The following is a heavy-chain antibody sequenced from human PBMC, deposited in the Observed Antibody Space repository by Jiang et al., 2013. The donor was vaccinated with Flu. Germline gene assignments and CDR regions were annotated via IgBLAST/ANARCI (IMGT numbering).Heavy chain of an antibody. D-gene: IGHD3-10*01. Sequence: GLVKPSETLSLSCTVPGGSFISENSYWGWIRQPPGKGLEWIGSIYYSGTTYYNPSLKSRVTISVDTSRKQFSLKVSSVTAADTAVYYCASQHWDHGVGSYYMSHWGQGTLVTVSS. V-gene: IGHV4-39*07. CDR1: GGSFISENSY. CDR3: ASQHWDHGVGSYYMSH. CDR2: IYYSGTT. J-gene: IGHJ4*02.